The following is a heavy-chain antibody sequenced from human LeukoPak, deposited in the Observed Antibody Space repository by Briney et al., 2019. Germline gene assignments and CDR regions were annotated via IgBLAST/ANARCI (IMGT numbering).Heavy chain of an antibody. Sequence: PSETLSLTCAVSGGSISSGGYSWSWIRQPPGKGLEWIGYIYHSGSTYYNPSLKSRVTISVDRSKNQFSLKLSSVTAADTAVYYCARGRSYDSSGSTQPKNFDYWGQGTLVTVSS. D-gene: IGHD3-22*01. V-gene: IGHV4-30-2*01. CDR3: ARGRSYDSSGSTQPKNFDY. CDR2: IYHSGST. CDR1: GGSISSGGYS. J-gene: IGHJ4*02.